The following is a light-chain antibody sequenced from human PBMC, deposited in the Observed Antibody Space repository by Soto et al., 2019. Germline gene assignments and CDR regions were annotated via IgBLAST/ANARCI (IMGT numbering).Light chain of an antibody. V-gene: IGKV3-15*01. Sequence: EIVLTQSPGTLSLSPGEGATLSCRASQSISDTLAWYQQKPGQAPRLLIYGASTRATGFPARFSGSGSGTDFTLTISSLQSEDLAVYYCQQYDNWPWTFGQGTKVDIK. CDR1: QSISDT. J-gene: IGKJ1*01. CDR2: GAS. CDR3: QQYDNWPWT.